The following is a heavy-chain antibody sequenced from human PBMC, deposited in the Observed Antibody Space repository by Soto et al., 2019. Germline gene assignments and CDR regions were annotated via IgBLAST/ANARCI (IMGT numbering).Heavy chain of an antibody. CDR1: GFSFSNFG. CDR3: AKDRYSSGLFPVWGN. V-gene: IGHV3-30*18. D-gene: IGHD6-19*01. Sequence: GGSLRLSCAASGFSFSNFGMHWVRQAPGKGLEWVAVISYDGSIKYYADSVKGRFTIFRDNSKNTLYVQMNSLRVEDTAVYYCAKDRYSSGLFPVWGNWGHGPLFPVS. J-gene: IGHJ4*01. CDR2: ISYDGSIK.